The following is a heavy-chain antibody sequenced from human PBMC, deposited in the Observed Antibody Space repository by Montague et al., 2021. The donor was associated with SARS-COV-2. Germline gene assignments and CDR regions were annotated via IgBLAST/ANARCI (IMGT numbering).Heavy chain of an antibody. CDR3: ARFPTSYYYDSKAAPATPDASDI. V-gene: IGHV4-59*08. CDR2: IHYSGSN. Sequence: SETLSLTCSVSGGSIGSYYWSWLRQPPGKGLEWIGHIHYSGSNTYSPSFKSRVTISIDTPKNQFSLKLSSVTAADTAVYYCARFPTSYYYDSKAAPATPDASDIWGQGTMVTVSS. J-gene: IGHJ3*02. D-gene: IGHD3-22*01. CDR1: GGSIGSYY.